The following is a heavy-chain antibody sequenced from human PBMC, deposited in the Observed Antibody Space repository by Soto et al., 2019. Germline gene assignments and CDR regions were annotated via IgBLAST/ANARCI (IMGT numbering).Heavy chain of an antibody. CDR1: GGTFSSYA. CDR2: IIPIFGTA. CDR3: ARSGDPTIFGVVPGSRVYYGMDV. D-gene: IGHD3-3*01. Sequence: SSVKVSCKASGGTFSSYAISWVRQAPGQGLEWMGGIIPIFGTANYAQKFQGRVTITADESTSTAYMELSSLRSEDTAVYYCARSGDPTIFGVVPGSRVYYGMDVWGQGTTVTVSS. J-gene: IGHJ6*02. V-gene: IGHV1-69*13.